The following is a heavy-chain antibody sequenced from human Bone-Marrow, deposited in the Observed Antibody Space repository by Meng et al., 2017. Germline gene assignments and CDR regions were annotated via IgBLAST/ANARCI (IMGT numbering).Heavy chain of an antibody. CDR3: ARDRVIVGATNLEYFQH. D-gene: IGHD1-26*01. Sequence: GGSLRLSCKASGYTFTSYYMHWVRQAPGQGLEWMGIINPSGGSTSYAQKFQGRVTMTRDTSTSTVYMELSSLRSEDTAVYYCARDRVIVGATNLEYFQHWGQGTLVTVSS. CDR2: INPSGGST. CDR1: GYTFTSYY. V-gene: IGHV1-46*01. J-gene: IGHJ1*01.